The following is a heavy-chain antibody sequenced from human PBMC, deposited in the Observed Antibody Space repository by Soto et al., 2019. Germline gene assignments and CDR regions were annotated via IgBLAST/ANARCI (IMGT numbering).Heavy chain of an antibody. Sequence: SVKVSCKASGGTFSSYAISWVRQARGQGLEWMGGIIPIFGTANYAQKFQGRVTITADESTSTAYMELSSLRSEDTAVYYCARVGTYYYDSSGYYYGMDVWGQGTTVTVSS. V-gene: IGHV1-69*13. CDR1: GGTFSSYA. CDR2: IIPIFGTA. J-gene: IGHJ6*02. D-gene: IGHD3-22*01. CDR3: ARVGTYYYDSSGYYYGMDV.